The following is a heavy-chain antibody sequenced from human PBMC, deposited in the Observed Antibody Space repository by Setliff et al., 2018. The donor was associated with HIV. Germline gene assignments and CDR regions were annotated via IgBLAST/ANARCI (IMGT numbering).Heavy chain of an antibody. CDR1: GYSFTSYW. CDR3: ARPRVADYFDSTGYYLPYAFDI. V-gene: IGHV5-51*01. Sequence: PGESLTISCQGSGYSFTSYWIGWVRQMPGKGLEWMGIIYPGDSDTRYSPSFQGQVTISADKSLSTAHLQWTSLKASDTAMFYCARPRVADYFDSTGYYLPYAFDIWGQGTMVTVSS. CDR2: IYPGDSDT. D-gene: IGHD3-22*01. J-gene: IGHJ3*02.